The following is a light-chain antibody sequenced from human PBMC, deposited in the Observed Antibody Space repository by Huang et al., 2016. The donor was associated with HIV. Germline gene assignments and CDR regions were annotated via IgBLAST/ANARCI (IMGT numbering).Light chain of an antibody. J-gene: IGKJ2*01. V-gene: IGKV3-11*01. CDR2: ATA. Sequence: EIVLTQSPATLSLSPGDRATLSCRASQSVSSYFAWYQQKPGPAPRLLIYATANRATGVPARVSGSGSGTDFTLTISSLEPEDFANYYCQQRISWPPSYTFGQGTKVEI. CDR1: QSVSSY. CDR3: QQRISWPPSYT.